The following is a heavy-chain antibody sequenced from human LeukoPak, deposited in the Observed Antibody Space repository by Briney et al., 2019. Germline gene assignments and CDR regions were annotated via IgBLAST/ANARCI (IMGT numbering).Heavy chain of an antibody. D-gene: IGHD1-26*01. CDR1: GFTFTTYW. V-gene: IGHV3-7*01. J-gene: IGHJ4*02. CDR2: IKQDGTEK. Sequence: GGSLRLSCAASGFTFTTYWLGWVRQPPGKGLEWVANIKQDGTEKYYVDSVKGRFTISRDNAKNTLYLQMNSLRPEDTAVYYCAKDFFQNTGSHFDYWGQGTLVTVSS. CDR3: AKDFFQNTGSHFDY.